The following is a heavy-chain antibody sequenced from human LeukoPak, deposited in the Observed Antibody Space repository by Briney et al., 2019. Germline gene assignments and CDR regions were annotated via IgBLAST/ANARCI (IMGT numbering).Heavy chain of an antibody. Sequence: GGSLRLSCAASGFTFSSYWMHWVRQAPGKGLVWVSRINSDGSTTNYADSVKGRFTISRNNAENTMYLQMNSLRVEDTAVYYCTRRVSATRWFDPWGQGTLVTVSS. J-gene: IGHJ5*02. V-gene: IGHV3-74*01. D-gene: IGHD2-15*01. CDR1: GFTFSSYW. CDR2: INSDGSTT. CDR3: TRRVSATRWFDP.